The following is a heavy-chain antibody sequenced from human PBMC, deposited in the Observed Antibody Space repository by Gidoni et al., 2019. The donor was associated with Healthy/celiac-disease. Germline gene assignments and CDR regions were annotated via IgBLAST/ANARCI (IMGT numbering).Heavy chain of an antibody. Sequence: QVQLQASGPGLVKPSETLSLTCTVSGGSLSSYYWRWTRQPAGKGLEWIGRIYTSGSTNYNPSLKSRVTMSVDTSKNQFSLKLSSVTAADTAVYYCARDSPYYDFWSGYFHYYYYYMDVWGKGTTVTVSS. CDR2: IYTSGST. CDR1: GGSLSSYY. J-gene: IGHJ6*03. CDR3: ARDSPYYDFWSGYFHYYYYYMDV. V-gene: IGHV4-4*07. D-gene: IGHD3-3*01.